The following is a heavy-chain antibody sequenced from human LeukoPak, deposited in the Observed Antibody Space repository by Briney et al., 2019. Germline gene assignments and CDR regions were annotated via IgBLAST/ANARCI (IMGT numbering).Heavy chain of an antibody. CDR2: INPNSGGT. J-gene: IGHJ5*02. D-gene: IGHD2-2*01. CDR3: AREEGDIVVVPGHNWFDP. Sequence: ASVKVSCKASGYTFTGYYMHWVRQAPGQGLEWMGWINPNSGGTNYAQKFQGRATMTRDTSISTACMELSRLRSDDTAVYYCAREEGDIVVVPGHNWFDPWGQGTLVTVSS. CDR1: GYTFTGYY. V-gene: IGHV1-2*02.